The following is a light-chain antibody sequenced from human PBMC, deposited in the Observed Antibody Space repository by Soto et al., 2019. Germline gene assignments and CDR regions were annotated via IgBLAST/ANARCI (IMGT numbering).Light chain of an antibody. CDR3: CSYAGSSTYV. J-gene: IGLJ1*01. CDR1: SSDVGSYNL. V-gene: IGLV2-23*01. Sequence: QSVLTQPASVSGSPGQSITISCTGTSSDVGSYNLVSWYQQHPGKAPKLMIYEGSKRPPGVSNRFSGSKSGNTASLTISGLQAEDEADYYCCSYAGSSTYVFGTGTKVTVL. CDR2: EGS.